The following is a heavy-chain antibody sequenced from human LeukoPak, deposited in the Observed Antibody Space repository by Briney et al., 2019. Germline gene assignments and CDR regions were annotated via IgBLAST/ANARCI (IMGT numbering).Heavy chain of an antibody. J-gene: IGHJ4*02. CDR2: IIPIFGTA. CDR1: GGTFSSYA. CDR3: ARDNDILTGYFSSFDY. V-gene: IGHV1-69*13. D-gene: IGHD3-9*01. Sequence: ASVKVSCKASGGTFSSYAISWVRQAPGQGLEWMGGIIPIFGTANYAQKFQGRVTITADESTSTAYMELSSLRSEDTAVYYCARDNDILTGYFSSFDYWGQGTLVTVSS.